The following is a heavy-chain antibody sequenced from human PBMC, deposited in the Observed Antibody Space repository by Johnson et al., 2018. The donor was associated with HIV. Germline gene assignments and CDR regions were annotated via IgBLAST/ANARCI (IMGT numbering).Heavy chain of an antibody. Sequence: VQLVESGGGLVQPGGSLRLSCAASGFTFSSYWMSWVRQAPGKGLEWVDNIKQDGSEKYYVDSVKGRFTISRANAKNSLYLQMNSLRAEDTAVYYCAMPSMVQGGPDAFDIWGQGTMVTVSS. CDR1: GFTFSSYW. CDR2: IKQDGSEK. V-gene: IGHV3-7*05. CDR3: AMPSMVQGGPDAFDI. D-gene: IGHD3-10*01. J-gene: IGHJ3*02.